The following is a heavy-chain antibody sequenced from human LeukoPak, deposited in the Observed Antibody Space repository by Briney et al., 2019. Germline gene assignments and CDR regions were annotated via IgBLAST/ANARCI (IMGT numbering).Heavy chain of an antibody. J-gene: IGHJ4*02. D-gene: IGHD2-2*01. CDR3: ARGGDIVVVPAAVE. CDR1: GFTFSSYE. V-gene: IGHV3-48*03. CDR2: ISSSGSTI. Sequence: GGSLRLSCAASGFTFSSYEMNWVRQAPGKGLEWVSYISSSGSTIYYADSVKGRFTISRDNAKNSLYLQMNSLRAEDTAVYYCARGGDIVVVPAAVEWGQGTLVTVSS.